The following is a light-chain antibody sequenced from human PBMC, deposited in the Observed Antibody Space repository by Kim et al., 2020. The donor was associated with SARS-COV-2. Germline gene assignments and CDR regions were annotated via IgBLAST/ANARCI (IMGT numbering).Light chain of an antibody. J-gene: IGLJ2*01. CDR1: TIGHRW. CDR3: QVWDGRSDHVV. Sequence: GRTARSTCGESTIGHRWVHWYQRKPGQAPVRVVYDDSDRPPGIPDGFSGYKSENTATLTISRVEAGDEADYYCQVWDGRSDHVVFGGGTQLTVL. V-gene: IGLV3-21*03. CDR2: DDS.